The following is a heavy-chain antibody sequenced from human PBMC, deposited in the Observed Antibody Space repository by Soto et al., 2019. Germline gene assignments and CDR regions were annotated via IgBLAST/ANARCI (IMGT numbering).Heavy chain of an antibody. D-gene: IGHD6-13*01. CDR2: IIPIFGTA. Sequence: GASVKVSCKASGGTFSSYAISWVRQARGQGLEWMGGIIPIFGTANYAQKFQGRVTITADKSTSTAYMELSSLRSEDTAVYYCARAKGIAAAGNWFDPWGQGTLVTVSS. V-gene: IGHV1-69*06. CDR3: ARAKGIAAAGNWFDP. CDR1: GGTFSSYA. J-gene: IGHJ5*02.